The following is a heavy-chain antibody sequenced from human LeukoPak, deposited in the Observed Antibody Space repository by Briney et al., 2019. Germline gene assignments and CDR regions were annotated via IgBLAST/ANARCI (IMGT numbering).Heavy chain of an antibody. CDR2: ISSSGNSI. Sequence: GGSLRLSCAASGFTVISYEMNWVRQAPGKGLEWVSYISSSGNSIFYADSVKGRFTISRDNAKNSLYLQMNSLRAEDTAVYHCARALPSSYYHFDYWGQGTLVTVSS. CDR3: ARALPSSYYHFDY. J-gene: IGHJ4*02. CDR1: GFTVISYE. D-gene: IGHD1-26*01. V-gene: IGHV3-48*03.